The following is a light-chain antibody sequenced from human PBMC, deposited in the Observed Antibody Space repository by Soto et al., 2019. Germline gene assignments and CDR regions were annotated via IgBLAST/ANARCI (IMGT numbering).Light chain of an antibody. CDR2: GTS. V-gene: IGKV3-15*01. CDR1: QSVSSN. CDR3: QQYNNWWT. J-gene: IGKJ1*01. Sequence: EIVMTQSPVTLSVSPGERATLSCRASQSVSSNLAWYQQKPGQAPRLLIYGTSTRATGIPARFSGSGSGTEFTLTISSLQSEDFAVYYCQQYNNWWTFSQGTKVEIK.